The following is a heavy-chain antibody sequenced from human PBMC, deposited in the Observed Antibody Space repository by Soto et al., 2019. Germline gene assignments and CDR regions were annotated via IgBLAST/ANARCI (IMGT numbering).Heavy chain of an antibody. CDR3: ARDRRYNWNPDYYYYMDV. J-gene: IGHJ6*03. V-gene: IGHV6-1*01. Sequence: SQTLSLTCAISGDSVSSNSAAWNWIRQSPSRGLEWLGRTYYRSKWYNDYAVSVKSRITINPDTSKNQFSLQLNSVTPEDTAVYYCARDRRYNWNPDYYYYMDVWGKGTTVTVSS. CDR1: GDSVSSNSAA. D-gene: IGHD1-20*01. CDR2: TYYRSKWYN.